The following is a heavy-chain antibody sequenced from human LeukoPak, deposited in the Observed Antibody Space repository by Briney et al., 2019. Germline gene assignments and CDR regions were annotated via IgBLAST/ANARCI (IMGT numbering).Heavy chain of an antibody. CDR1: GFTFSSYA. D-gene: IGHD3-10*01. V-gene: IGHV3-30-3*01. CDR3: ARAGEGDYFDY. CDR2: ISYDGSNK. Sequence: GGSLRLSCAASGFTFSSYAMHWVRQAPGKGLEWVAVISYDGSNKYYADSVKGRFTISRDNSKNTLYLQMNSLRAEDTAVYYCARAGEGDYFDYWGQGTLVTVSS. J-gene: IGHJ4*02.